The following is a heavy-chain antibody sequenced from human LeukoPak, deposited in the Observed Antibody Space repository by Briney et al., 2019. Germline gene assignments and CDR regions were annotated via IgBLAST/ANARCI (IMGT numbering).Heavy chain of an antibody. CDR1: GFPFCNAW. CDR2: IQRKTDGGTT. J-gene: IGHJ4*02. Sequence: GGSLRLSCAASGFPFCNAWVSWVRQAPGKGLEWVGRIQRKTDGGTTDYAAPVKGRFTISRDDSKNTLYRQMNSLKTEDTAVYNRAKVSGIYLKKYFWGQGSLVTVSS. D-gene: IGHD1-26*01. V-gene: IGHV3-15*01. CDR3: AKVSGIYLKKYF.